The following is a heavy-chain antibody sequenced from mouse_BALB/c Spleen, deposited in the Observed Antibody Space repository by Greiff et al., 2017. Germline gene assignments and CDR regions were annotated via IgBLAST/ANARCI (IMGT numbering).Heavy chain of an antibody. Sequence: QVTLKESGPGILQPSQTLSLTCSFSGFSLSTSGMGVGWIRQPSGKGLEWLAHIWWDDDKYYNTALKSGLTISKDTSKNQVFLKITSVDTADTATYYCARIADYGNYWYFDVWGAGTTVTVSS. CDR1: GFSLSTSGMG. CDR3: ARIADYGNYWYFDV. D-gene: IGHD2-1*01. CDR2: IWWDDDK. V-gene: IGHV8-8*01. J-gene: IGHJ1*01.